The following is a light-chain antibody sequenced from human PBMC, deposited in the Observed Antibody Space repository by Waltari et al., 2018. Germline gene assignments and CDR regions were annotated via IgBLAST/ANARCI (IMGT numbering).Light chain of an antibody. CDR3: MQGTYWPYS. J-gene: IGKJ2*03. V-gene: IGKV2-30*02. CDR1: QSLVHSNGNTY. CDR2: KIS. Sequence: DVVLTQSPISLVVTLGQPASVSCRPSQSLVHSNGNTYLNWFQQRPGQYPRLLIYKISNRDSGVPDSFSGSWSCMDFIQNSNRVEADDVGVYYSMQGTYWPYSFGQGTKLEIK.